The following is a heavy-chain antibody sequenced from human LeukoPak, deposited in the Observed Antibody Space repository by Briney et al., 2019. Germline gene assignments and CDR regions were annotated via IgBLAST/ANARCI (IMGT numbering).Heavy chain of an antibody. CDR1: GFTLSSCE. Sequence: PGGSLRLSCAASGFTLSSCEMNWVRQAPGKGLEWVSYISTTGSTTYYADSVKGRFTISRDNAKNSLYLQMNSLRAEDTAVYYCARRIPNALYYFDYWGQGTLVTVSS. D-gene: IGHD2-15*01. CDR2: ISTTGSTT. CDR3: ARRIPNALYYFDY. J-gene: IGHJ4*02. V-gene: IGHV3-48*03.